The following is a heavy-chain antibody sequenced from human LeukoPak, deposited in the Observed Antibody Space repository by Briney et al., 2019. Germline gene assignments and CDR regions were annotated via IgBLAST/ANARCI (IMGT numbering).Heavy chain of an antibody. CDR1: GYSISSGYY. CDR2: IYHSGST. D-gene: IGHD3-9*01. CDR3: ARSTLPHLRYFEWDY. Sequence: SETLSLTCTVSGYSISSGYYWGWIRQPPGKGLEWIGSIYHSGSTYYNPSLKSRVTISVDTSKNQFSLKLSSVTAADTAVYYCARSTLPHLRYFEWDYWGQGTLVTVSS. J-gene: IGHJ4*02. V-gene: IGHV4-38-2*02.